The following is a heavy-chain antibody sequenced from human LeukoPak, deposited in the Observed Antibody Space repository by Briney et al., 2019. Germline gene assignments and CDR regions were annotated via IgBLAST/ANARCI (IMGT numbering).Heavy chain of an antibody. D-gene: IGHD3-22*01. CDR3: AKHSMIVVDLNDY. Sequence: PGGSLRLSCAASGFTFSSFAMSWVRQAPGKGLEWVLAISGSGGSTYYADSVKGRFTISRDNSKNTLYLQMNSLRAEDTAVYYCAKHSMIVVDLNDYWGQGTLVTVSS. CDR1: GFTFSSFA. CDR2: ISGSGGST. J-gene: IGHJ4*02. V-gene: IGHV3-23*01.